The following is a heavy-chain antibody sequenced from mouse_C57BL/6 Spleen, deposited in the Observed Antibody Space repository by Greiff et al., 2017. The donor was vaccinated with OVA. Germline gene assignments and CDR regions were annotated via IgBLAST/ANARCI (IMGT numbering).Heavy chain of an antibody. J-gene: IGHJ2*01. CDR2: IDPSDSAT. V-gene: IGHV1-52*01. D-gene: IGHD3-1*01. Sequence: VQLQQPGAELVRPGSSVKLSCKASGYTFTSYWMHWVKQRPIQGLEWIGNIDPSDSATHYNQKFKDKATLTVDKSSSTAYMQLSSLTSEDSAGYYCAMLGLFDYWGQGTTLTVSS. CDR1: GYTFTSYW. CDR3: AMLGLFDY.